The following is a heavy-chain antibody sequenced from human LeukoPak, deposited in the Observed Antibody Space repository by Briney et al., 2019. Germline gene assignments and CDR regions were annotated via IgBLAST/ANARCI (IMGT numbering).Heavy chain of an antibody. J-gene: IGHJ4*02. Sequence: ASVKVSCKASGYTFTSYGISWVRQAPGQGLEWMGWISTYNGNTNYAQKLQDRVTMTTDTSTSTAYMELRSLRSDDTAVYYCAREEDYDFWSGYYTGARRGFDYWGQGTLVTVSS. CDR2: ISTYNGNT. D-gene: IGHD3-3*01. CDR3: AREEDYDFWSGYYTGARRGFDY. V-gene: IGHV1-18*01. CDR1: GYTFTSYG.